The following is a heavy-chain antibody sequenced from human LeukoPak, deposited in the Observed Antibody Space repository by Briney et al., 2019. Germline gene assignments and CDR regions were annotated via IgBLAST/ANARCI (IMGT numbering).Heavy chain of an antibody. J-gene: IGHJ4*02. D-gene: IGHD2-2*01. V-gene: IGHV3-30*04. CDR3: ARGPFGSCSSPSCYFFDY. Sequence: GGSLRLSCAASGFTFSGFAMHWVRQAPGKGLEWVAAISHDGSNEDYADSVKGRFTISRDNSKNTLFLQMNSLRLEDTAVCYCARGPFGSCSSPSCYFFDYWGQGTLVTVSS. CDR2: ISHDGSNE. CDR1: GFTFSGFA.